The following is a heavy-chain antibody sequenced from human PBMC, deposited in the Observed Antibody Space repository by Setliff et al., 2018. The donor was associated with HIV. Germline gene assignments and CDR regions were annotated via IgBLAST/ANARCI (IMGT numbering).Heavy chain of an antibody. CDR2: INTGSGIT. CDR3: ARLSTWDPYDIFDI. D-gene: IGHD3-22*01. Sequence: ASVKVSCKASEYTFTLIHWVRQAPGQRLEWVGWINTGSGITKSSQRFQGRVTITRDTSASTAYMELSSLRSEDTAVYYCARLSTWDPYDIFDIWGQGTMVTVSS. V-gene: IGHV1-3*04. CDR1: EYTFTL. J-gene: IGHJ3*02.